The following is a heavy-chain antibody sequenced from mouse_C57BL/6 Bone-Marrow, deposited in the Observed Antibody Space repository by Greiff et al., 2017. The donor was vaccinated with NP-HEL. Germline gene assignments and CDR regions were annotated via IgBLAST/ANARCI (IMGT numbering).Heavy chain of an antibody. CDR3: ANVYYDYDGGWFAY. Sequence: VQLVESGPGLVAPSQSLSITCTVSGFSLTSYGVSWVRQPPGKGLEWLGVIWGDGSTNYHSALISRLSISKDNSKSQVFLKLNSLQTDDTAPYYCANVYYDYDGGWFAYWGQGTLVTVSA. D-gene: IGHD2-4*01. J-gene: IGHJ3*01. CDR2: IWGDGST. CDR1: GFSLTSYG. V-gene: IGHV2-3*01.